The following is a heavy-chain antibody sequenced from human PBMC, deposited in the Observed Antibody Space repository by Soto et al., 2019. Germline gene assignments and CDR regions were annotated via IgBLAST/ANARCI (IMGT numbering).Heavy chain of an antibody. CDR3: ARGRVSEDAFDI. Sequence: SLRLSCAASGFTFSSYGMHWVRQAPGKGLEWVAVIWYDGSNKYYADSVKGRFTISRDNSKNTLYLQMNSLRAEDTAVYYCARGRVSEDAFDIWGQGTMVTVSS. CDR2: IWYDGSNK. CDR1: GFTFSSYG. V-gene: IGHV3-33*01. J-gene: IGHJ3*02.